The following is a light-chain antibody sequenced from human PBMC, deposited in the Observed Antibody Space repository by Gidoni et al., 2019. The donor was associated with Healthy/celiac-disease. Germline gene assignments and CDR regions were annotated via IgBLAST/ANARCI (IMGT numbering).Light chain of an antibody. Sequence: EIVLTQSPATLSLSPGERATLSCRARQSVSSYLAWYQQKPGQAPRLLIYDASNGATGIPARFSGSGSGTDFTLTISSLEPEDFAVYYCQQRSNWPPLTFGGGTKVEIK. CDR2: DAS. CDR1: QSVSSY. J-gene: IGKJ4*01. CDR3: QQRSNWPPLT. V-gene: IGKV3-11*01.